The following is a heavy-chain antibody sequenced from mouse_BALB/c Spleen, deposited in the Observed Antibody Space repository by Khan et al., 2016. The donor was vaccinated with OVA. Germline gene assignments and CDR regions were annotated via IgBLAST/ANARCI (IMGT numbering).Heavy chain of an antibody. CDR1: GFTLSNYG. CDR2: IRVKADDYVT. Sequence: EVKLEESGGGLVQPGGSMKLSCDASGFTLSNYGMNWVRQSPEKGLEGVAEIRVKADDYVTHYAEWVKGRLNISRDDSKSSVYLQMNNLRAEDTGIYYCCILLWGQGTTLTVSS. J-gene: IGHJ2*01. V-gene: IGHV6-6*02. CDR3: CILL.